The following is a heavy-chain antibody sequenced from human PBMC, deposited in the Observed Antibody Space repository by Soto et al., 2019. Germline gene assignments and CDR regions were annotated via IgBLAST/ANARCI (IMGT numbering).Heavy chain of an antibody. Sequence: GGSLRLSCAASGFTFSDYYMSWIRQAPGKGLEWVSYISSSGSTIYYADSVKVRFTISRDNAKNSLYLQMNSLRAEDTAVYYCARPTSAYTQGDYYDSSGYYFDYWGQGTLVTVSS. V-gene: IGHV3-11*01. CDR2: ISSSGSTI. D-gene: IGHD3-22*01. J-gene: IGHJ4*02. CDR1: GFTFSDYY. CDR3: ARPTSAYTQGDYYDSSGYYFDY.